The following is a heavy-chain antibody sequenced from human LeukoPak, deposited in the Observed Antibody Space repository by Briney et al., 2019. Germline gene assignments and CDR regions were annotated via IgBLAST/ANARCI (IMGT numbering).Heavy chain of an antibody. CDR2: IYYSGST. V-gene: IGHV4-59*11. CDR1: GGSISSHY. CDR3: ARDSAYYMDV. J-gene: IGHJ6*03. Sequence: SETLSLTCTVSGGSISSHYWSWIRQPRGKGLEWIGYIYYSGSTNYNTSLMSRVTISVDTSKNQFSLKLSSVTAADTAVYYCARDSAYYMDVWSKGNTVTVSS.